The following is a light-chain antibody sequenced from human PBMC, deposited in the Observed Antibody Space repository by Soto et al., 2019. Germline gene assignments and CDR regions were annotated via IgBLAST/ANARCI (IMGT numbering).Light chain of an antibody. V-gene: IGKV3-15*01. CDR1: QSFSSN. CDR3: QQYDKWTRT. J-gene: IGKJ1*01. CDR2: GTS. Sequence: ELVITQSPATLSVSPGERATLSCRASQSFSSNVAWYQQKPGQAPRLLIYGTSTRATGIPDRFSGGGSGAEYTLTISSLQSEDFAVYYCQQYDKWTRTFGQGTKVDIK.